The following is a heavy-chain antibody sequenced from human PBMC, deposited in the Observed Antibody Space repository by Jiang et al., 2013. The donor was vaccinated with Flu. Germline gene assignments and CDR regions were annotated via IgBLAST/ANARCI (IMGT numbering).Heavy chain of an antibody. J-gene: IGHJ4*02. CDR1: GFTFSSYW. Sequence: VQLVESGGGLVQPGGSLRLSCAASGFTFSSYWMHWVRQAPGKGLVWVSRINSDGSSTSYADSVKGRFTISRDNAKNTLYLQMNSLRAEDTAVYYCAKEQRFKGDYYYDSSGYYSFDYWGQGTLVTVSS. CDR3: AKEQRFKGDYYYDSSGYYSFDY. CDR2: INSDGSST. D-gene: IGHD3-22*01. V-gene: IGHV3-74*01.